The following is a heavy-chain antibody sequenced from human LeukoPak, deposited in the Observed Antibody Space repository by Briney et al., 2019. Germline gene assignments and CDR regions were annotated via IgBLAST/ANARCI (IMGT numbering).Heavy chain of an antibody. CDR1: GFTFSSYW. J-gene: IGHJ6*03. D-gene: IGHD2-15*01. V-gene: IGHV3-7*01. CDR3: AKELLSYYYMDV. CDR2: IKRDGSEK. Sequence: PGGSLRLSCAASGFTFSSYWMSWVRQAPGKGLEWVANIKRDGSEKYYADSVKGRFTISRDNSKNTLYLQMNSLRAEDTAVYYCAKELLSYYYMDVWGKGTTVTVSS.